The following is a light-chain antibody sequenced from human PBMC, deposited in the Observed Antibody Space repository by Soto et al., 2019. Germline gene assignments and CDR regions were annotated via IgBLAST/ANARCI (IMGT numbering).Light chain of an antibody. CDR3: QSYDSSLSGFVV. Sequence: QSVLTQPPSASETPGQRVTISCSGSNSNIGRSTVHWYQHLPGTAPKLLIYTNNQRPSGVPDRFSGSKSGTSASLAISGLQSEDEADYYCQSYDSSLSGFVVFGGGTKVTVL. CDR2: TNN. V-gene: IGLV1-44*01. CDR1: NSNIGRST. J-gene: IGLJ2*01.